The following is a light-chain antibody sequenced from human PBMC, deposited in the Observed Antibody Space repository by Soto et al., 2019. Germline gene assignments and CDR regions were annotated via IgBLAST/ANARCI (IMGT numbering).Light chain of an antibody. Sequence: DIQMTQSPSTLSASVGDRVTITCRASRSISSCLAWYQQKPGKAPKLRIYDASSLESGVPSRFSGSGSGTEFTLTISSLQPDDFATYYCQQYNSYWTFGQGTKVDI. CDR3: QQYNSYWT. CDR2: DAS. V-gene: IGKV1-5*01. CDR1: RSISSC. J-gene: IGKJ1*01.